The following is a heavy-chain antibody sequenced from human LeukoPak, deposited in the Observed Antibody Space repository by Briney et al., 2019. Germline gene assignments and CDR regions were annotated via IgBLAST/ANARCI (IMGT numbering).Heavy chain of an antibody. V-gene: IGHV4-34*01. D-gene: IGHD2-15*01. CDR2: VHHSGST. Sequence: SETLSLTCAVYGGSFSGYYWSWIRQPPGKGLEWIGEVHHSGSTNYSPSLKSRVTISVDTSKNQFSLKLSSVTAADTAVYYCARAYVTQYCSGGSCYGLHDAFDIWGQGTMVTVSS. J-gene: IGHJ3*02. CDR3: ARAYVTQYCSGGSCYGLHDAFDI. CDR1: GGSFSGYY.